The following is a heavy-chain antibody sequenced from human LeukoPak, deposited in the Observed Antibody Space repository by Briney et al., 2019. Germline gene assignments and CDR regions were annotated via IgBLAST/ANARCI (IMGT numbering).Heavy chain of an antibody. CDR1: AGTFSIYA. Sequence: SVTVSCKASAGTFSIYAISWVRQAPGQGLEWMGGIIPIFGTANYAQKFQGRVTITADESTSTAYMELSSLKSEDTAVYYCARGGTHSSGWYDYWGQGTLVTVSS. CDR2: IIPIFGTA. CDR3: ARGGTHSSGWYDY. D-gene: IGHD6-19*01. J-gene: IGHJ4*02. V-gene: IGHV1-69*13.